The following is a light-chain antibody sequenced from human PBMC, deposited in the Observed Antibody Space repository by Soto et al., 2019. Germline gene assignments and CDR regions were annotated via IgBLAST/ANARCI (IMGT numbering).Light chain of an antibody. V-gene: IGLV2-14*01. J-gene: IGLJ1*01. CDR3: SSYTSTSTYG. Sequence: QSALTQPASVSGSPGQSITISCTGTSSDVGGHNYVSWYQQHPGKAPKLMIYEVSNRPSGVSNRFSGSKSGNTASLTISGLQAEDEADYSCSSYTSTSTYGFGTGTKVTVL. CDR2: EVS. CDR1: SSDVGGHNY.